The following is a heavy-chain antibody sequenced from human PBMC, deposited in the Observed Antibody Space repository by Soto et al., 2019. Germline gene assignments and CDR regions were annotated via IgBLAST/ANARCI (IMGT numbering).Heavy chain of an antibody. CDR3: AKDSNKYSSSLRGRYFDY. CDR1: GFTFSSYA. Sequence: PGGSLRLSCAASGFTFSSYAMSWVRQAPGKGLEWVSAISGSGGSTYYADSVKGRFTISRDNSKNTLYLQMNSLGAEDMAVYYCAKDSNKYSSSLRGRYFDYWGQGIGVTVSS. J-gene: IGHJ4*02. V-gene: IGHV3-23*01. D-gene: IGHD4-4*01. CDR2: ISGSGGST.